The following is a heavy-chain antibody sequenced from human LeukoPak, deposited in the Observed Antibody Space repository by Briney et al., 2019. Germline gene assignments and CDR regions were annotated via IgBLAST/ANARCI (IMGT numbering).Heavy chain of an antibody. CDR2: MSYDGSDK. V-gene: IGHV3-30*18. CDR3: TNLASGYNH. Sequence: GRSLRLSCVASGFPFSSYGMYWVRQAPGKGLEWVAVMSYDGSDKYYADSVKGRFTISKDNSKNTLYLQMNSLRDDDKAVYYCTNLASGYNHWGQGTLVTVSS. D-gene: IGHD3-22*01. CDR1: GFPFSSYG. J-gene: IGHJ4*02.